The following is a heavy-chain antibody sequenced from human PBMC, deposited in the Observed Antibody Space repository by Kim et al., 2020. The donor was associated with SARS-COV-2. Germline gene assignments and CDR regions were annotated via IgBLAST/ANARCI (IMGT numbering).Heavy chain of an antibody. D-gene: IGHD3-10*01. CDR1: GFNFTNHA. J-gene: IGHJ4*02. CDR3: AKDGGPFMVRGVVGY. CDR2: ISPSGRNT. V-gene: IGHV3-23*01. Sequence: GGSLRLSCAASGFNFTNHAMSWVRQAPGKRLEWVSSISPSGRNTYYPDSVKGRFAISRDNSKSTLYLQMSSLGADDTAVYYCAKDGGPFMVRGVVGYWGRGTLVTVSS.